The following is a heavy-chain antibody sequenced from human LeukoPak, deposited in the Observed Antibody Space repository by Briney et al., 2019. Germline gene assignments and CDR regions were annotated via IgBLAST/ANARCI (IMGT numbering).Heavy chain of an antibody. CDR3: ARDGYSSSWFTNWFDP. Sequence: ASVKVSCKASGYTFTSYGISWVRQAPGQGLEWMGWISAYNGNTNYAQKLQGRVTKTTDTSTSTAYMELRSLRSDDTVVYYCARDGYSSSWFTNWFDPWGQGTLVTVSS. CDR2: ISAYNGNT. CDR1: GYTFTSYG. V-gene: IGHV1-18*04. D-gene: IGHD6-13*01. J-gene: IGHJ5*02.